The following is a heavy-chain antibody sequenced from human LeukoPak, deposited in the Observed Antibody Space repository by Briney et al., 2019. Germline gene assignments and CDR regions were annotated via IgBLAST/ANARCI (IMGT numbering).Heavy chain of an antibody. J-gene: IGHJ4*02. V-gene: IGHV4-59*12. D-gene: IGHD1-26*01. CDR3: VRCGSYCLDY. CDR1: GGSISPYY. CDR2: IFHSGTT. Sequence: PSETLSLTCTVSGGSISPYYWSWIRQPPGKGLEWIAYIFHSGTTKYNPSLKSRVAISLDTPKSQFSLSLNSATAADTAVYYCVRCGSYCLDYWGQGTLVTVSS.